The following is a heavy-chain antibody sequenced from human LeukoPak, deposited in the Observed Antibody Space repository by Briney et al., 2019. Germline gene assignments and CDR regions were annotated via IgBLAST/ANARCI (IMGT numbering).Heavy chain of an antibody. D-gene: IGHD3-10*01. V-gene: IGHV4-34*01. CDR1: GGSIRNYY. J-gene: IGHJ4*02. CDR3: ARQMARYYYGSGSNRPFDY. Sequence: KSSETLSLTCTVSGGSIRNYYWSWIRQPPGKGLEWIGEINHSGSTNYNPSLKSRVTISVDTSKNQFSLKLSSVTAADTAVYYCARQMARYYYGSGSNRPFDYWGQGTLVTVSS. CDR2: INHSGST.